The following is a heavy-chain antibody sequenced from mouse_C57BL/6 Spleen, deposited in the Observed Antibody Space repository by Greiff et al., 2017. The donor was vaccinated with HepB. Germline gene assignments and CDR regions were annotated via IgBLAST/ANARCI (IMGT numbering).Heavy chain of an antibody. V-gene: IGHV1-4*01. CDR1: GYTFTSYT. J-gene: IGHJ2*01. Sequence: QVHVKQSGAELARPGASVKMSCKASGYTFTSYTMHWVKQRPGQGLEWIGYINPSSGYTKYNQKFKDKATLTADKSSSTAYMQLSSLPSEDSAVYYCAGWSYFDYWGQGTTLTVSS. CDR2: INPSSGYT. CDR3: AGWSYFDY. D-gene: IGHD1-1*02.